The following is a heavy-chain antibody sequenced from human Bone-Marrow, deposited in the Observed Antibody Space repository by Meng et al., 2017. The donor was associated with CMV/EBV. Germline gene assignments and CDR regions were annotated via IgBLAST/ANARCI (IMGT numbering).Heavy chain of an antibody. CDR2: FYYSGST. CDR3: ARVYNWFDP. Sequence: SETLSLTCTVSGGSISSSNYFWGWLRQHPGKGLEWIGSFYYSGSTYYNPSLKSRVTISVDTSKNQFSLKLSSVTTADTALYYCARVYNWFDPCGQGTLVIASS. J-gene: IGHJ5*02. V-gene: IGHV4-39*07. CDR1: GGSISSSNYF.